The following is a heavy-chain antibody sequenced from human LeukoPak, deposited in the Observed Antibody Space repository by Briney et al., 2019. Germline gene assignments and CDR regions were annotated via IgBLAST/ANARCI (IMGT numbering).Heavy chain of an antibody. CDR3: AREDSSGYHDY. J-gene: IGHJ4*02. V-gene: IGHV4-59*01. D-gene: IGHD3-22*01. CDR1: GGSISSYY. CDR2: IYYSGST. Sequence: PSETLSLTCTVSGGSISSYYWSWIRQPPGKGLEWIGYIYYSGSTNYNPSLKSRVPISVDTSKNQFSLKLSSVTAADTAVYYCAREDSSGYHDYWGQGTLVTVSS.